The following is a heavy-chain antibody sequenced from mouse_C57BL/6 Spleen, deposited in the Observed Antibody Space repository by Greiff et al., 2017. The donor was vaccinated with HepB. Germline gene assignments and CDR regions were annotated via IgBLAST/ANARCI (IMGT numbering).Heavy chain of an antibody. J-gene: IGHJ4*01. CDR2: ISSGSSTI. Sequence: EVMLVESGGGLVKPGGSLKLSCAASGFTFSDYGMHWVRQAPEKGLEWVAYISSGSSTIYYADTVKGRFTISRDNAKNTLFLPMTSLRSEDTAMYCCATYYSNYGYAMDYWGQGTSVTVSS. V-gene: IGHV5-17*01. CDR3: ATYYSNYGYAMDY. D-gene: IGHD2-5*01. CDR1: GFTFSDYG.